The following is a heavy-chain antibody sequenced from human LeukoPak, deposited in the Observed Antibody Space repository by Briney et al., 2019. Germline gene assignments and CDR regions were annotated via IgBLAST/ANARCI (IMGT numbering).Heavy chain of an antibody. D-gene: IGHD1-1*01. CDR1: GFTFSSYA. CDR2: ISYDGSNK. J-gene: IGHJ4*02. Sequence: GRSLRLSCAASGFTFSSYAMHWVRQAPGKGLEWVAAISYDGSNKYYADSVKGRFTISRDNSKNTLYLQMNSLRAEDTAVYYCAKVGYLATYTFDYWGQGTLVTVSS. V-gene: IGHV3-30*04. CDR3: AKVGYLATYTFDY.